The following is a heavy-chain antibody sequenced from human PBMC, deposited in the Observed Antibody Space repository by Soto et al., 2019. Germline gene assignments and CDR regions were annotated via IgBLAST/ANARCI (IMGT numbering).Heavy chain of an antibody. CDR2: INPNSGDA. CDR3: ARESGGATATLDYYYFYMDV. CDR1: GYTFSDYY. D-gene: IGHD5-12*01. Sequence: QVQLVQSGAEVKKPGASVTVSCKASGYTFSDYYLHWVRQAPGQGPEWMGRINPNSGDAKFAQKFQGRVTMTRDTSVRTVFMELNWLKSDDTAVYYCARESGGATATLDYYYFYMDVWGKGTTVTVSS. J-gene: IGHJ6*03. V-gene: IGHV1-2*06.